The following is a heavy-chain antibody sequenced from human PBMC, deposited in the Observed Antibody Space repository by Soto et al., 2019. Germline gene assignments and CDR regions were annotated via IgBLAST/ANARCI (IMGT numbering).Heavy chain of an antibody. CDR3: SRATYCTNGVGLKLGLNFDC. Sequence: QVQLQASCPGLVKPSGTLSLTCAVSGGSISSSNWWSCVRQPPGKGLEWIGDIYHRVSTNSNPSLKNRVTISVDKSKYQLSLKLVSVTAADTAVSYCSRATYCTNGVGLKLGLNFDCWGQGTLVTVTS. CDR2: IYHRVST. CDR1: GGSISSSNW. V-gene: IGHV4-4*02. J-gene: IGHJ4*02. D-gene: IGHD2-8*01.